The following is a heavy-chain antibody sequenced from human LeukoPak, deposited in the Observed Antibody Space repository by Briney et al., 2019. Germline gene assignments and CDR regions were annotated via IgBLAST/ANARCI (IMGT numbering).Heavy chain of an antibody. V-gene: IGHV1-69*06. CDR2: IIPIFGTA. CDR1: GGTFSSYA. D-gene: IGHD2-15*01. Sequence: ASVKVSCKASGGTFSSYAISWVRQAPGQGLEWMGGIIPIFGTANYAQKFQGRVTITADKSTSTAYMELSSLRSEDTAVYYCASSKAVVVVAATPAWWFDPWGLGTLVTVSS. J-gene: IGHJ5*02. CDR3: ASSKAVVVVAATPAWWFDP.